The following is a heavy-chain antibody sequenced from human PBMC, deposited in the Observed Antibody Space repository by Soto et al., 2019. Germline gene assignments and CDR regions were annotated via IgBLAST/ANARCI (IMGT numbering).Heavy chain of an antibody. J-gene: IGHJ5*02. CDR1: GGAVSIGTYD. CDR3: TRGPHRVQWFDP. V-gene: IGHV4-61*01. Sequence: SETLSITRTLSGGAVSIGTYDWSWIRQPPGKGLEWIGHIYFTGSTNYNPSLKSRVTMSLDTSRNQLSLKLSSVTAADTAVYYCTRGPHRVQWFDPWGLGTMVTVSS. CDR2: IYFTGST.